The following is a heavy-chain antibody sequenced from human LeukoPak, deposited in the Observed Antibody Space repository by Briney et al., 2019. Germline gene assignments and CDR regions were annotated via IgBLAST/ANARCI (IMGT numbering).Heavy chain of an antibody. CDR3: AREFLTPFDY. CDR1: GFSFSYYN. J-gene: IGHJ4*02. CDR2: ISSSSSYT. Sequence: GGSLRLSCAASGFSFSYYNMNWVRQAPGKGLEWVSCISSSSSYTYYSDSVKGRFTISRDNAKDSLYLQMNSLRAEDAAVYYCAREFLTPFDYWGQGTLVTVSS. D-gene: IGHD2/OR15-2a*01. V-gene: IGHV3-21*01.